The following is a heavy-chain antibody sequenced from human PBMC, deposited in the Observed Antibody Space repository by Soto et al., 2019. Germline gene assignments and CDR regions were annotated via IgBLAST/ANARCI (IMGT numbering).Heavy chain of an antibody. CDR2: IYNSGST. CDR3: ARRFREATSGCYYAFDV. D-gene: IGHD1-26*01. V-gene: IGHV4-4*02. J-gene: IGHJ3*01. CDR1: GGSISSSNW. Sequence: QVQLQESGPGLVKPWGTLSLTCAVSGGSISSSNWWSWVRQSPGKGLEWIGEIYNSGSTIYNPSLKSRVIISVDKSENQFFLNLSSVTAADTAVYYCARRFREATSGCYYAFDVWGQGTMFTVSS.